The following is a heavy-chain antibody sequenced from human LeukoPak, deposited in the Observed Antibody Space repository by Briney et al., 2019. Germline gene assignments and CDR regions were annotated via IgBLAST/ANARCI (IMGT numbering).Heavy chain of an antibody. V-gene: IGHV4-34*01. D-gene: IGHD6-13*01. CDR3: ARQQQLVKN. Sequence: PSETLSLTCAVYGGSLSGYYWTWIRQPPGKGLEWVGEIHHSGNTNYNPSLKSRVTISVDTSKNQCSLKLSSVTAADTAVYYCARQQQLVKNWGQGTLVTVSS. CDR1: GGSLSGYY. J-gene: IGHJ4*02. CDR2: IHHSGNT.